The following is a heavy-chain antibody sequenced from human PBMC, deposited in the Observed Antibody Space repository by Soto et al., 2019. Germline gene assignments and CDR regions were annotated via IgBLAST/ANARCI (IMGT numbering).Heavy chain of an antibody. CDR1: GFTFSSYA. CDR3: ARSEAVLVPAAMFYYYYYGMDV. J-gene: IGHJ6*02. CDR2: ISYDGSNK. D-gene: IGHD2-2*01. V-gene: IGHV3-30-3*01. Sequence: PGGSLRLSCAASGFTFSSYAMHWVRQAPGKGLEWVAVISYDGSNKYYADSVKGRFTISRDNSKNTLYLQMNSLRAEDTAVYYCARSEAVLVPAAMFYYYYYGMDVWGQGTTVTVSS.